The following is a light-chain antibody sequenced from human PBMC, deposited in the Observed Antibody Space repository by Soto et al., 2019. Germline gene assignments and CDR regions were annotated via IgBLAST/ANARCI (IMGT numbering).Light chain of an antibody. V-gene: IGKV3-20*01. CDR2: GAF. J-gene: IGKJ1*01. Sequence: EIGRTQSPATLSVSPGEGATLSGRASQSVSSNLAWYQQKPGQPPRLLIDGAFNRAAGIPARFSGSGSGADFTLTISRLEPEDFAVYYCQQYGSSPWTFGQGTKVDIK. CDR3: QQYGSSPWT. CDR1: QSVSSN.